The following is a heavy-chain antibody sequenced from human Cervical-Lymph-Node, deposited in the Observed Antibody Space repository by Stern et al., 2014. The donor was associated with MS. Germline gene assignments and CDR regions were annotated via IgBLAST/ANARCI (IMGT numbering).Heavy chain of an antibody. CDR1: GGSVTSSAYY. J-gene: IGHJ3*02. D-gene: IGHD3-22*01. Sequence: QVQLQESGPGLVKPSETLSLTCTVSGGSVTSSAYYWGWIRQPPGKGLEWIGTIYYSGSTYYNPSLQSRVTISVETSKNPISLTLNSVTAADTSVYYCARHSSGYYGVAFALYAIDIWGQGTMVTVS. CDR2: IYYSGST. V-gene: IGHV4-39*01. CDR3: ARHSSGYYGVAFALYAIDI.